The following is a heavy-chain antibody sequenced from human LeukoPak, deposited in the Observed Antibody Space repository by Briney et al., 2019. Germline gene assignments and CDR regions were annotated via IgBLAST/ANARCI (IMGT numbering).Heavy chain of an antibody. J-gene: IGHJ4*02. CDR2: VHSDGSYT. CDR1: GFTFSNYW. CDR3: ARVYRSSSGYCFDY. Sequence: GGSLRLSCAASGFTFSNYWMHWVRQAPGKGLMWVSRVHSDGSYTNYADSVKGRFTISRDNAKNSLYLQMNSLRAEDTAVYYCARVYRSSSGYCFDYWGQGTLVTVSS. V-gene: IGHV3-74*01. D-gene: IGHD6-6*01.